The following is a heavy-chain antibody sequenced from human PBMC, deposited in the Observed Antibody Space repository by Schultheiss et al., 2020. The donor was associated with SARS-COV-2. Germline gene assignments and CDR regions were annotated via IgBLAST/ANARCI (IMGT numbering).Heavy chain of an antibody. V-gene: IGHV3-53*01. CDR3: TTGSRGVGSFDY. CDR2: IYSCGST. Sequence: GGSLRLSCAASGFTVSSNYMSWVRQAPGKGLEWVSVIYSCGSTYYADSVKGRFTISRDNSKNTLYLQMNSLRAEDTAVYYCTTGSRGVGSFDYWGQGTLVTVSS. J-gene: IGHJ4*02. CDR1: GFTVSSNY. D-gene: IGHD3-10*01.